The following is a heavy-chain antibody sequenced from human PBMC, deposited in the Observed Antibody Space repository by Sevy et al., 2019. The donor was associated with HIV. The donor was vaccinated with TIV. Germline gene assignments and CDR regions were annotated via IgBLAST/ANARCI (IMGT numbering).Heavy chain of an antibody. D-gene: IGHD6-19*01. J-gene: IGHJ4*02. Sequence: SETLSLTCTVSGGSISSSNNYWGWIRQPPGKGLEWIGKIFYSGSTYYNPSLESRVTISIDTSNNQFSLKLNSVTAADTAVYYCARRINNSGWYAFDFWGQGAQVTVSS. CDR1: GGSISSSNNY. CDR2: IFYSGST. CDR3: ARRINNSGWYAFDF. V-gene: IGHV4-39*01.